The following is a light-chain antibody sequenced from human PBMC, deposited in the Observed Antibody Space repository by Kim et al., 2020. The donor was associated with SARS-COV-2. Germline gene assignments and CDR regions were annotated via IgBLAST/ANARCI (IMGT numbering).Light chain of an antibody. Sequence: GRRVAMRRYGSSAKMGFNRVSWYQLLPGTDLKLLIYHDNERPSGVLDRFFGSKSGTSAALAISGLQSEDEGYYHCAAWDDSLNAVVFGGGTQLTVL. J-gene: IGLJ2*01. CDR3: AAWDDSLNAVV. V-gene: IGLV1-44*01. CDR2: HDN. CDR1: SAKMGFNR.